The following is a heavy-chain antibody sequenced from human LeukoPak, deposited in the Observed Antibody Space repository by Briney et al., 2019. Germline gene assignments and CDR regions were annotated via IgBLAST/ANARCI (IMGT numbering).Heavy chain of an antibody. D-gene: IGHD2-2*01. CDR3: ASQTSAKGFDY. CDR1: GLTFSSYW. CDR2: MKHDGSVQ. J-gene: IGHJ4*02. Sequence: GGSLRLSCAASGLTFSSYWMSWVRQAPGKGLEWVANMKHDGSVQFYVDPVKGRFTVSRDNAKNSLYLQMNSLRAEDTAIYYCASQTSAKGFDYWGQGTLVTVSS. V-gene: IGHV3-7*05.